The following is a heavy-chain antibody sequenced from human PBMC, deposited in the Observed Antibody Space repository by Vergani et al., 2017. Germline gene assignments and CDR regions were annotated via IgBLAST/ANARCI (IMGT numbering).Heavy chain of an antibody. CDR2: IYHSGST. D-gene: IGHD3-16*02. Sequence: QVQLQESGPGLVQPSETLSLTCAVSGYSISSGYYWGWIRQPPGKGLEWIGSIYHSGSTYYNPSLKTRVTISVDTSKNQFSLKLSSVTAADTAVYDCARASYHNKVAAFDIWGQGTMVTVSS. V-gene: IGHV4-38-2*01. J-gene: IGHJ3*02. CDR3: ARASYHNKVAAFDI. CDR1: GYSISSGYY.